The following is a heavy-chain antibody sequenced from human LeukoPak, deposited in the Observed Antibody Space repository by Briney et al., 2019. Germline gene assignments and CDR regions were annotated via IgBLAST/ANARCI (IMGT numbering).Heavy chain of an antibody. CDR3: AKGTSSSCYSAPNY. CDR1: GFTFSSYA. CDR2: ICSNDNNT. Sequence: GGSLRLSCAASGFTFSSYAMNRVRQAPGKGLEWVSAICSNDNNTYYANSVKGRFTISRDNSKNTLSLQLNSLRAEDTAVYYCAKGTSSSCYSAPNYWGQGTLVTVSS. V-gene: IGHV3-23*01. J-gene: IGHJ4*02. D-gene: IGHD2-15*01.